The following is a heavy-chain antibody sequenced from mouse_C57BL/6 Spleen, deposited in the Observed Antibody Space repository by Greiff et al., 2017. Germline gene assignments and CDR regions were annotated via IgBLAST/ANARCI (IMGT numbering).Heavy chain of an antibody. J-gene: IGHJ1*03. Sequence: VQLQQSGPELVKPGASVKISCKASGYTFTDYYMNWVKQSHGKSLEWIGDINPNNGGTSYNQKFKGKATLTVDQSSSTAYMELRSLTSEDSAVYYCARRGGNYVGYFDVWGTGTTVTVSS. CDR3: ARRGGNYVGYFDV. CDR1: GYTFTDYY. CDR2: INPNNGGT. D-gene: IGHD2-1*01. V-gene: IGHV1-26*01.